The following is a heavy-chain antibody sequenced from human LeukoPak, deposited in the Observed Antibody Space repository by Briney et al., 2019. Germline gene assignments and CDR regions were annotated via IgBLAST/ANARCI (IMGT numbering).Heavy chain of an antibody. J-gene: IGHJ5*02. Sequence: GSSVKVSCKASGGTFSSYAISWVRQAPGQGLEWMGGIIPIFGTANYAQKFQGRVTITADESTSTAYMELSSLRSEDTAVYYCARDVQQPKSSYSSSWYLWGQGTLVTVSS. CDR3: ARDVQQPKSSYSSSWYL. CDR2: IIPIFGTA. D-gene: IGHD6-13*01. V-gene: IGHV1-69*01. CDR1: GGTFSSYA.